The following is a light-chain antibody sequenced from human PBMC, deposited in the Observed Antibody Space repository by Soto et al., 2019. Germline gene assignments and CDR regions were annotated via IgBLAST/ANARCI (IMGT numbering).Light chain of an antibody. V-gene: IGLV4-69*01. CDR3: QTWGTGIHV. CDR2: LNSDGSH. J-gene: IGLJ7*01. CDR1: SGHSSYA. Sequence: QSVLTQSPSASASLGDSVKLTCTLSSGHSSYAIAWHQQQPEKGPRSLMKLNSDGSHSKGDGIPDRFSGSSSGAERYLTISSLQSEDEADYYCQTWGTGIHVFGGGTQLTVL.